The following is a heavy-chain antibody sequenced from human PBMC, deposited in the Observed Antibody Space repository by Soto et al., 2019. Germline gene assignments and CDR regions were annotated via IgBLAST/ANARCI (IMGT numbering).Heavy chain of an antibody. V-gene: IGHV3-21*01. CDR2: ISSSSSYI. D-gene: IGHD3-9*01. J-gene: IGHJ4*02. CDR3: ASSTIDHRTRLRYFDHFDY. CDR1: GFTFSSYS. Sequence: GGSLRLSCAASGFTFSSYSMNWVRQAPGKGLEWVSSISSSSSYIYYADSVKGRFTISRDNAKNSLYLQMNSLRAEDTAVYYCASSTIDHRTRLRYFDHFDYWGQGTLVTVSS.